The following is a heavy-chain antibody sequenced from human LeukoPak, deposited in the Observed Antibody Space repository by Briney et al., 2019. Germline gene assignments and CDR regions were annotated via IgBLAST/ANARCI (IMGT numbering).Heavy chain of an antibody. J-gene: IGHJ3*02. CDR2: LNPSSDST. Sequence: ASVKVSCKATESTFTSYYIHWVRQAPGQGLEWMGILNPSSDSTTYAQRFQGRVTMTSDTSAGTVYMELSRLRSEDTAVYLCARGDDISGYYTNAFDMWGQGTTVTVSS. D-gene: IGHD3-22*01. CDR1: ESTFTSYY. V-gene: IGHV1-46*01. CDR3: ARGDDISGYYTNAFDM.